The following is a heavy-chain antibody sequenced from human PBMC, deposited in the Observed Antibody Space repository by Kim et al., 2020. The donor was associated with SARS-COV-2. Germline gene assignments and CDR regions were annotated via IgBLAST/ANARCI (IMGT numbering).Heavy chain of an antibody. V-gene: IGHV3-23*01. CDR1: GFTFNFYA. J-gene: IGHJ6*02. CDR2: IGGGGRST. CDR3: AKGYEGVRGALIGIYYYSMDV. D-gene: IGHD3-10*01. Sequence: GGSLRLSCAASGFTFNFYAMSWVRQAPGKGLEWVSAIGGGGRSTYYADSVKGRFTISRDDSKKMVFLQMDSLRAEDTAIYYCAKGYEGVRGALIGIYYYSMDVWGQGTAVTVSS.